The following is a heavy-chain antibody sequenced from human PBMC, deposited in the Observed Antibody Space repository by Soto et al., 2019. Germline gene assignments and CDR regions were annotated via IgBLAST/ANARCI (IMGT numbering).Heavy chain of an antibody. CDR3: ARRYGSCFDY. D-gene: IGHD5-18*01. V-gene: IGHV4-59*08. Sequence: QVQLQESGPGLVKPSETLSLTCTVSGGSISSYYWSWIRQPPGKGLEWIGYIYHSGSTNYNPSLKSRFTISVDTSKNRFSLRLSSVTAADTAVYYCARRYGSCFDYWGQGTLVTVSS. CDR1: GGSISSYY. CDR2: IYHSGST. J-gene: IGHJ4*02.